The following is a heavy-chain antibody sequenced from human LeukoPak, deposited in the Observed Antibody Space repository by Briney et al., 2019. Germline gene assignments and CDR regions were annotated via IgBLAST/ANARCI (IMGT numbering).Heavy chain of an antibody. J-gene: IGHJ4*02. CDR3: ARDSAVAGRGDY. D-gene: IGHD6-19*01. CDR2: ISGSGSTI. CDR1: GFTFSSYA. V-gene: IGHV3-23*01. Sequence: PGGSLRLSCAASGFTFSSYAMSWVRQAPGKGLEWVSAISGSGSTIYYADSVKGRFTISRDNAKNSLYLQMNSLRAEDTAVYYCARDSAVAGRGDYWGQGTLVTVSS.